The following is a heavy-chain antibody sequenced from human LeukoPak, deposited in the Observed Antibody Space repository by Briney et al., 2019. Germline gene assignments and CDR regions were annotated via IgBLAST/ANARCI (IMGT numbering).Heavy chain of an antibody. CDR1: GGSIGTYD. Sequence: LSLTCTVSGGSIGTYDWGWIRQSPGKGLEWVSYISSSGSTIYYADSVKGRFTISRDNAKNSLYLQMNSLRAEDTAVYYCARVERELVDYWGQGTLVTVSS. J-gene: IGHJ4*02. D-gene: IGHD1-26*01. V-gene: IGHV3-11*01. CDR2: ISSSGSTI. CDR3: ARVERELVDY.